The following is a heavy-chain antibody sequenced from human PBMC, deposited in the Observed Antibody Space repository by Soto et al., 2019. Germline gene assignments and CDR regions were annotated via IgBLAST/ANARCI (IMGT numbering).Heavy chain of an antibody. D-gene: IGHD2-15*01. J-gene: IGHJ6*03. CDR2: IYYSGST. CDR1: GGPISIYD. V-gene: IGHV4-59*08. Sequence: PSDTLSLTCAVSGGPISIYDWTWSRQPPGKGLEWIGYIYYSGSTNYNPSLKSRVTISVDTSKNQFSLKLSSVTAADTAVYYCARMLAYCSGGSCIYYYYYMDVWGKGTTVTVSS. CDR3: ARMLAYCSGGSCIYYYYYMDV.